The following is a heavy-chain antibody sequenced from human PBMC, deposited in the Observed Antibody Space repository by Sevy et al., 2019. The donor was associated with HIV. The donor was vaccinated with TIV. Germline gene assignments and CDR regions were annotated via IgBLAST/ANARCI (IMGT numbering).Heavy chain of an antibody. Sequence: GGSLRLSCAASGFTFSSYAMSWVRQPPGKGLEWVSAMSGSGGNTYYADSVKGRCTISRDNSKKTLYLQMNSLRAEDTAVYYVAKDGYKPSVGDENYYYYYMDVWGKGTTVTVSS. V-gene: IGHV3-23*01. D-gene: IGHD1-20*01. CDR3: AKDGYKPSVGDENYYYYYMDV. J-gene: IGHJ6*03. CDR1: GFTFSSYA. CDR2: MSGSGGNT.